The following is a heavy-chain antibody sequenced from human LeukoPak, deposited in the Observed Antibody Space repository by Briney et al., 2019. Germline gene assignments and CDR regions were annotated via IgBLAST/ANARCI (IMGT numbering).Heavy chain of an antibody. CDR2: INHSGST. D-gene: IGHD3-10*01. J-gene: IGHJ4*02. CDR1: GGSFSGYY. V-gene: IGHV4-34*01. CDR3: AIFGGGYMGNDY. Sequence: SETLSLTCAVYGGSFSGYYWSWIRQPPGKGLEWIGEINHSGSTNYNPSLKSRVTISVDTSKNQFSLKLSSVTAADTAVYYCAIFGGGYMGNDYWGQGTLVTVSS.